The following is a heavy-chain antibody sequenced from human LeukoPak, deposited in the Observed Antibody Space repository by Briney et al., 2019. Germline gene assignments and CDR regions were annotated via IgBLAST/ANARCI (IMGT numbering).Heavy chain of an antibody. CDR3: ARGGIAAFHFDY. D-gene: IGHD6-13*01. CDR2: IYYSGST. V-gene: IGHV4-59*11. Sequence: SETLSLTCTVSGGSISTRYGSWIRQPPGKGLEWIGYIYYSGSTNYNPSLKSRVTMSVDTSKNQFSLKLSSVTAADTAVYYCARGGIAAFHFDYWGQGTLVTVSS. CDR1: GGSISTRY. J-gene: IGHJ4*02.